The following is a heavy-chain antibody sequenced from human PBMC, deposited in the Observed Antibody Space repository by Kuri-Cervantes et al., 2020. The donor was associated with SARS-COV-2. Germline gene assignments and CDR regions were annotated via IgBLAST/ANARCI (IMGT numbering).Heavy chain of an antibody. D-gene: IGHD3-22*01. CDR2: IYYSGST. CDR1: GGSISSSSYY. V-gene: IGHV4-39*01. J-gene: IGHJ4*02. CDR3: ARTGLWDYYDSSGYPY. Sequence: SETLSLTCTVSGGSISSSSYYWGWIRQPPGKGLEWIGSIYYSGSTYYNPSLKSRVTISVDTSKNQFSLKLSSVTAADTAVYYCARTGLWDYYDSSGYPYWGQGTLVTVSS.